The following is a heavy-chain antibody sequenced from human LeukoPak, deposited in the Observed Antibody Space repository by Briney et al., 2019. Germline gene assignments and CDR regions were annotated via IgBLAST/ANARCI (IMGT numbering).Heavy chain of an antibody. D-gene: IGHD2-2*01. V-gene: IGHV3-21*01. Sequence: GGSLRLSCAASGFTLSSYDMNWVRQAPGKGLEWVSSISTSSRYIYYKDSVRGRFTISRDDAKNSLYLEMNSLRAEDTAVYYCARADCSSSTCYLRRSWFDPWGQGTLVTISS. CDR3: ARADCSSSTCYLRRSWFDP. J-gene: IGHJ5*02. CDR2: ISTSSRYI. CDR1: GFTLSSYD.